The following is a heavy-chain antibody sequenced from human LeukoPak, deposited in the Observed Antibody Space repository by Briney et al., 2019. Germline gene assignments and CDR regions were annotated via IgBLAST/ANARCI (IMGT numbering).Heavy chain of an antibody. D-gene: IGHD1-1*01. Sequence: GASVKVSCKVSGYTLTELSMHWVRQAPGKGLEWMGGFDPEDGETIYAQKFQGRVTMTEDTSTDTAYMEPSSLRSEDTAVYYCATAPVQLGYYGMDVWGQGTTVTVSS. CDR3: ATAPVQLGYYGMDV. CDR1: GYTLTELS. J-gene: IGHJ6*02. V-gene: IGHV1-24*01. CDR2: FDPEDGET.